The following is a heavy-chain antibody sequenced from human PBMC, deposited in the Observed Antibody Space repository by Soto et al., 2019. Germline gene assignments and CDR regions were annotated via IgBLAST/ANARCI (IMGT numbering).Heavy chain of an antibody. D-gene: IGHD6-13*01. J-gene: IGHJ4*02. V-gene: IGHV3-13*04. CDR2: IGTAGDT. CDR3: AREGAAGDFDY. CDR1: GFTFSSYD. Sequence: EVQLVESGGGLVQPGGSLRLSCAASGFTFSSYDMHWVRQATGKGLEWVSAIGTAGDTYYPGSVKGRFTISRENAKHSLYLQMNSLRAGDTAVYYCAREGAAGDFDYWGQGTLVTVSS.